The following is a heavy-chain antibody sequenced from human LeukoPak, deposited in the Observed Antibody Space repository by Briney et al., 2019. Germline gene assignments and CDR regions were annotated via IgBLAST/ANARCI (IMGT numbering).Heavy chain of an antibody. CDR3: ATEGVLRYFDWLDY. D-gene: IGHD3-9*01. CDR2: FDPEDGET. V-gene: IGHV1-24*01. Sequence: ASVKVSCKVSGYTLTELSMHWVRQAPGKGLEWMGGFDPEDGETIYAQKFQGRVIMTEDTSTDTAYMELSSLRSEDTAVYYCATEGVLRYFDWLDYWGQGTLVTVSS. J-gene: IGHJ4*02. CDR1: GYTLTELS.